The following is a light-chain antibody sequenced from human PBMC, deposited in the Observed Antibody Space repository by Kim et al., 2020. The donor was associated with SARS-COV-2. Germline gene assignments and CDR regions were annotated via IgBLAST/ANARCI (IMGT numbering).Light chain of an antibody. V-gene: IGLV8-61*01. CDR2: ATN. Sequence: QTVVTQEPLFSVSPGGTVRLTCALSSGSVSTTYYPSWYQQAPGQAPRPLIYATNIRSFGVPDRFSGSIRRGQAALTITGAQADDESFYYCALYMGSGIWVFGGGTKVTVL. CDR3: ALYMGSGIWV. CDR1: SGSVSTTYY. J-gene: IGLJ3*02.